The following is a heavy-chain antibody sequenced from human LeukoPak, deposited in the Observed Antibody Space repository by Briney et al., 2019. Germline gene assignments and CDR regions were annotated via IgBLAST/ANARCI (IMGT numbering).Heavy chain of an antibody. V-gene: IGHV4-59*08. CDR2: IYYSGST. CDR3: ARHGLVPAAFLWFDP. J-gene: IGHJ5*02. D-gene: IGHD2-2*01. CDR1: GDSSSTCS. Sequence: SETLSLTCTVSGDSSSTCSWTWIRQPPGKGLEWIGYIYYSGSTNYNPSLKSRVTISVDTSKNQFSLKLSSVTAADTAVYYCARHGLVPAAFLWFDPWGQGTLVTVSS.